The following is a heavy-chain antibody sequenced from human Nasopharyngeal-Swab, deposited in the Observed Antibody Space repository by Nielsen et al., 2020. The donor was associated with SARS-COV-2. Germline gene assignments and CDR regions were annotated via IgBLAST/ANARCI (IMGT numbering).Heavy chain of an antibody. D-gene: IGHD6-19*01. CDR3: ARASSGSLDF. CDR1: GGSISSSSYY. Sequence: GSLRLSCTVSGGSISSSSYYWGWIRQPPGKGLEWIGSIYYSGSTYYNPSLKSRVTISVDTSKNQFSLKLNSVTAADTAVYYCARASSGSLDFWGQGTLVTVSS. CDR2: IYYSGST. J-gene: IGHJ4*02. V-gene: IGHV4-39*07.